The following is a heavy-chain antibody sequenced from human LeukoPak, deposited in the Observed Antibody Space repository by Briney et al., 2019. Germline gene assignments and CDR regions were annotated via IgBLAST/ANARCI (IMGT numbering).Heavy chain of an antibody. CDR2: INHSGST. CDR1: GGSFSGYY. CDR3: ARDSSYGCSSGWYAVRAFDI. V-gene: IGHV4-34*01. D-gene: IGHD6-19*01. Sequence: SETLSLTCAVYGGSFSGYYWSWIRQPPGKGLEWIGEINHSGSTNYNPSLKSRVTISVDTSKNQFSLKLSSVTAADTAVYYCARDSSYGCSSGWYAVRAFDIWGQGTMVTVSS. J-gene: IGHJ3*02.